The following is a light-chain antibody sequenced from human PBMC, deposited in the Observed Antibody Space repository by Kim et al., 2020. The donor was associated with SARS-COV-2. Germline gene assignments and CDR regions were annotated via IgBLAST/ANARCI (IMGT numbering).Light chain of an antibody. CDR1: QSVSSL. V-gene: IGKV1-5*01. J-gene: IGKJ1*01. CDR3: QQYNISPRT. Sequence: DIQMTQSPSTLSASIGDRVTITCRASQSVSSLLAWYQQKPGKAPTLLIFDASTLNSGVPSRFSARGSGTEFTLTIRRLQPDDFATYCCQQYNISPRTFGQETKVDIK. CDR2: DAS.